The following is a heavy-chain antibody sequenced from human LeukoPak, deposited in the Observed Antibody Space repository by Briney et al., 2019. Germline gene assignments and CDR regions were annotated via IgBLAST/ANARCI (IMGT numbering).Heavy chain of an antibody. CDR2: ISGSGGST. V-gene: IGHV3-23*01. J-gene: IGHJ4*02. CDR1: GFTFSSYA. CDR3: ARNCIAAAGTEVFDY. Sequence: GGSLRLSCAASGFTFSSYAMSWVRQAPGKGVEGVSAISGSGGSTYYADSVKGRFTISRDNSKNTLYLQMNSLRAEDTAVYYCARNCIAAAGTEVFDYWGQGTLVTVSS. D-gene: IGHD6-13*01.